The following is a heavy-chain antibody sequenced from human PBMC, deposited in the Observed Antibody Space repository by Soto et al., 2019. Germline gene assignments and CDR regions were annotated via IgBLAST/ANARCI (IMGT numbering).Heavy chain of an antibody. CDR3: ARDPSEGRVGNWFES. D-gene: IGHD2-2*01. J-gene: IGHJ5*01. CDR2: ISSSTSYV. Sequence: GGSLRLSCAASGFTFSRYGMNWLRQAPGKGLEWVASISSSTSYVYYADSVKGRFSTSRDNAKNILYLEMYGLRTEDTAVYYCARDPSEGRVGNWFESCGQGTLVTVSS. V-gene: IGHV3-21*06. CDR1: GFTFSRYG.